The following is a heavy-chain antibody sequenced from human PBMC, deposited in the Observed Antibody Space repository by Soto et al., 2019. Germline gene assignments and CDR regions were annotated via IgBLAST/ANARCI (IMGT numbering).Heavy chain of an antibody. Sequence: GGSMRLSCAASGFTFSNAWMTWVRQAPGKGLEWVGRIKSNPDGGTTDYAASVKGRFTISRDDPQNTLFLQMSSLKTEDTAVYYCSTIIVATARARFDPWGQETLVTVSS. V-gene: IGHV3-15*01. CDR3: STIIVATARARFDP. CDR2: IKSNPDGGTT. J-gene: IGHJ5*02. CDR1: GFTFSNAW. D-gene: IGHD2-21*01.